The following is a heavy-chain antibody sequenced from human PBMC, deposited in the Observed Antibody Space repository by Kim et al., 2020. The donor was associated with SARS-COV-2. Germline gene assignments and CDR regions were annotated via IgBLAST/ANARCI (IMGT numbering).Heavy chain of an antibody. J-gene: IGHJ6*03. CDR2: INHSGST. CDR1: GGSFSGYY. V-gene: IGHV4-34*01. CDR3: ARTPNYPGYYYYYMDV. D-gene: IGHD1-7*01. Sequence: SETLSLTCAVYGGSFSGYYWSWIRQPPGKGLEWIGEINHSGSTNYNPSLKSRVTISVDTSKNQFSLKLSSVTAADTAVYYCARTPNYPGYYYYYMDVWG.